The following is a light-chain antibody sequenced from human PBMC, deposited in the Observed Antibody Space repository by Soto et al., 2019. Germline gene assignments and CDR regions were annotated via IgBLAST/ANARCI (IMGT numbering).Light chain of an antibody. Sequence: DIQMTQSPSSLSASVGDRVTITCRASQGISDYLAWYQQRPGKVPKLLIYAASTLQSGVPPRFSGSGSGTDFTLTISSLQPEDVATYYCQKYNSAPWTFGQGTKVDNK. CDR3: QKYNSAPWT. V-gene: IGKV1-27*01. CDR1: QGISDY. J-gene: IGKJ1*01. CDR2: AAS.